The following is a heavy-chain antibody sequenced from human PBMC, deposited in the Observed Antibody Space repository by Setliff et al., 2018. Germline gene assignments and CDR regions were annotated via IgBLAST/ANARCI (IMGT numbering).Heavy chain of an antibody. J-gene: IGHJ6*02. CDR2: ISTYNGDT. CDR3: ARARHFGMDV. V-gene: IGHV1-18*01. Sequence: GASVKVSCKASGGTFSSYTISWVRQAPGQGLEWMGWISTYNGDTDYAQKLQDRLTMTTDTSTSTVYMELATLRSDDTAVYYCARARHFGMDVWGQGTTVTVSS. CDR1: GGTFSSYT.